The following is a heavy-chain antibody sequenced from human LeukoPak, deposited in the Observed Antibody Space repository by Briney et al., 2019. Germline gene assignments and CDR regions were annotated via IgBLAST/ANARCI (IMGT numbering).Heavy chain of an antibody. J-gene: IGHJ1*01. Sequence: GSVNAPWKTSGYTFTGYYMHRVRQAPEQGLQGMGWINPNPGGTNYAQKFQGRFTRTEDTTIRTAYMELSRLESDDTAVYYCARVEGCWDSSGYYFEYFQHWGQGTLFSVSS. CDR1: GYTFTGYY. D-gene: IGHD3-22*01. CDR2: INPNPGGT. V-gene: IGHV1-2*02. CDR3: ARVEGCWDSSGYYFEYFQH.